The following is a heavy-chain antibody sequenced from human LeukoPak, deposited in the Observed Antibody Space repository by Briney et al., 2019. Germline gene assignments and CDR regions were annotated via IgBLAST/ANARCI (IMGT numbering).Heavy chain of an antibody. J-gene: IGHJ5*02. CDR1: GYTFISYG. D-gene: IGHD2-2*02. CDR2: ISAYNGKT. CDR3: ARELKGDYCSSTSCYTGNWFYP. Sequence: ASVTVSCKASGYTFISYGISWVRQAPGQGREWMGWISAYNGKTNYAQKLQGRVTMTTDTSTSTAYMELRSLISDDTAVYYCARELKGDYCSSTSCYTGNWFYPWGQGTLVTVSS. V-gene: IGHV1-18*01.